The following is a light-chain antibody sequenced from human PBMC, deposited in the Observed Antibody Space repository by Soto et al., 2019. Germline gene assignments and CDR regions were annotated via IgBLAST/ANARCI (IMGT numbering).Light chain of an antibody. CDR3: QQSYSTPLT. Sequence: DIQMTQSPSSVSASVGDRVTITCRASQSISSYLNWYQQKPGKAPKLLIYAASSLQSGVPSRFSGSGSGTDFTLTISSLQPEDSATYYCQQSYSTPLTFGGGTKVEIK. J-gene: IGKJ4*01. V-gene: IGKV1-39*01. CDR1: QSISSY. CDR2: AAS.